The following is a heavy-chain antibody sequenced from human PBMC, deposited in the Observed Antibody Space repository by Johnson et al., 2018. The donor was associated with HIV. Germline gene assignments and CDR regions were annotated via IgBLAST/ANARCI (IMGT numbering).Heavy chain of an antibody. J-gene: IGHJ3*02. CDR2: IWYDGSNK. V-gene: IGHV3-33*06. D-gene: IGHD6-6*01. Sequence: VQLVESGGGVVQPGRSLRLSCAASGFTFSSYGMHWVRQAPGKGLEWVAVIWYDGSNKYYADSVKGRFTISRDTSKNTLYLQMNSRRAEDTAVYYCAKDKEYSSSPGAFDIWGQGTMVTVSS. CDR3: AKDKEYSSSPGAFDI. CDR1: GFTFSSYG.